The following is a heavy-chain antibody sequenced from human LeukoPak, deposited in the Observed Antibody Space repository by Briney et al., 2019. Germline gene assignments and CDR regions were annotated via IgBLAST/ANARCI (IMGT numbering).Heavy chain of an antibody. Sequence: PGGSLRLSCAASGFTFSSYWMSWVRQAPGKGLEWVANIKQDGSEEYYVDSVKGRFTISRDNAKNSLYLQMNSLRAEDTAVYYCAREQQLVRYYYYYGMDVWGQGTTVTVSS. D-gene: IGHD6-13*01. V-gene: IGHV3-7*01. CDR2: IKQDGSEE. CDR3: AREQQLVRYYYYYGMDV. CDR1: GFTFSSYW. J-gene: IGHJ6*02.